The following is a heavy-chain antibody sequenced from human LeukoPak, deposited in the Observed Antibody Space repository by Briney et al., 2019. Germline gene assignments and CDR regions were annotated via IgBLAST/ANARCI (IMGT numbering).Heavy chain of an antibody. V-gene: IGHV3-23*01. J-gene: IGHJ6*03. CDR3: AKDHGSGSYYYYYYYYMDV. Sequence: GGSLRLSCAASGFTFSSYGMSWVRQAPGKGLEWVSAISGSGGSTYYADSVKGRFTISRDNSKNTLYLQMNSLRAEDTAVYYCAKDHGSGSYYYYYYYYMDVWGKGTTVTVSS. CDR2: ISGSGGST. D-gene: IGHD3-10*01. CDR1: GFTFSSYG.